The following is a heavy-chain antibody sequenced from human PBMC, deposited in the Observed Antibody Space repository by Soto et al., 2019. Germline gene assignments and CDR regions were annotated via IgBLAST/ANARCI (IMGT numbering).Heavy chain of an antibody. CDR3: ATGPTPAFAI. Sequence: GGSLRLSCAASGFTFSTYWMHWVRQAPGEGLVWVSRIHSDGITTLYADSVTGRFTISRDNAKSTVFLQVNSLRAEDTAVYYCATGPTPAFAIWGRGTMVTVSS. J-gene: IGHJ3*02. CDR1: GFTFSTYW. V-gene: IGHV3-74*01. CDR2: IHSDGITT. D-gene: IGHD2-15*01.